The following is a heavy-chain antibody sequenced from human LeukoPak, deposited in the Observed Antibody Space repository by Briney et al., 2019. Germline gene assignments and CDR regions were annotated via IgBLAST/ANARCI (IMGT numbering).Heavy chain of an antibody. V-gene: IGHV3-33*01. CDR2: IWYDGSNK. CDR3: ARDILWSRARSLPPGV. J-gene: IGHJ4*02. CDR1: GFTFSSYG. Sequence: PGRSLRLSCAASGFTFSSYGMHWVRQAPGKGLEWVAVIWYDGSNKYYADSVKGRFTISRDNSKNTLYLQMNSLRAEDTAVYYCARDILWSRARSLPPGVWGQGTLVTVSS. D-gene: IGHD3-3*01.